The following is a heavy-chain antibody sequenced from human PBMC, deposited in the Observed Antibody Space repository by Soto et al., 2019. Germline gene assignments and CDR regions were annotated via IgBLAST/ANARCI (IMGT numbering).Heavy chain of an antibody. CDR3: ALLDVLRSLEWSIGNAFDI. D-gene: IGHD3-3*01. Sequence: ASVKVSCKASGYTFTSYGISWVRQAPGQGLEWMGWISAYNGNTNYAQKLQGRVTMTTDTSTSTAYMELRSLRSDDTAVYYCALLDVLRSLEWSIGNAFDIWGQGTMVTVSS. J-gene: IGHJ3*02. V-gene: IGHV1-18*01. CDR2: ISAYNGNT. CDR1: GYTFTSYG.